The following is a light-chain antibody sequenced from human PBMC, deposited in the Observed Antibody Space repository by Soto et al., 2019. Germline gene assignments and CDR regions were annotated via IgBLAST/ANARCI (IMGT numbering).Light chain of an antibody. V-gene: IGLV2-14*01. Sequence: QSALTQPASVSGSLGQSITISCTGTTRDIAGYNYISWYQQLPGKAPKLMIYQVTIRPSGISNRFSGSKSGNTASLIISGLQAEDEADYYCSSYSVSVAPYVFGTGTKLTVL. CDR2: QVT. J-gene: IGLJ1*01. CDR1: TRDIAGYNY. CDR3: SSYSVSVAPYV.